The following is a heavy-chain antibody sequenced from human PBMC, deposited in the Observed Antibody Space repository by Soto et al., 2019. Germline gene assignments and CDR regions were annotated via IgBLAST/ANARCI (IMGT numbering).Heavy chain of an antibody. CDR3: ASRLRYGDFDY. V-gene: IGHV4-38-2*01. Sequence: PSETLSLTCAVSGNPFSSAYYWGWIRQPPGKGLEWIGSIYHTGSTYYNPSLKSRVIISVDTSKNQFSLKVNSVAAADTAVYLCASRLRYGDFDYWGQGTLVTVSS. CDR2: IYHTGST. CDR1: GNPFSSAYY. D-gene: IGHD3-9*01. J-gene: IGHJ4*02.